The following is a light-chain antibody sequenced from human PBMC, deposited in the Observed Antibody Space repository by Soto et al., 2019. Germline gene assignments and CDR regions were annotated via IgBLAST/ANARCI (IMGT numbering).Light chain of an antibody. Sequence: EIVLTQSPGTLSLSPGERATLSCRSSQSVSSSYLAWYQQKPGQAPRLLIYDVSSRATDIPDRFSGSGSGTDFTLTISRLEPEDFAVYYAQQYGSSPTFGQGTKVEI. CDR2: DVS. CDR1: QSVSSSY. V-gene: IGKV3-20*01. CDR3: QQYGSSPT. J-gene: IGKJ1*01.